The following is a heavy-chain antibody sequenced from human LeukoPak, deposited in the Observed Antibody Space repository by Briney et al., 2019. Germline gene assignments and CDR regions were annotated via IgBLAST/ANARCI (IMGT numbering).Heavy chain of an antibody. J-gene: IGHJ4*02. CDR3: ASVLYSSGWSTFDY. Sequence: GGSLRLSCAASGFTFSSYGMHWVRQAPGKGLEWVAVIWYDGSNKYYADSVKGRFTISRDNSKNTLYLQMNSLRAEDTAVYYCASVLYSSGWSTFDYWGQGTLVTVSS. CDR2: IWYDGSNK. CDR1: GFTFSSYG. D-gene: IGHD6-19*01. V-gene: IGHV3-30*19.